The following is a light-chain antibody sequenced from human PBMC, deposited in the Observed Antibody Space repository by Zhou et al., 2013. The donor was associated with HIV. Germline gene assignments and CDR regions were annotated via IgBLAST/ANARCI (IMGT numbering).Light chain of an antibody. CDR1: QSVSSY. Sequence: EIVLTQSPATLSLSPGERATLSCRASQSVSSYLAWYQQKPGQAPRLLIYGASNRATGIPARFSGSGSGTDSTLTISSLEPEDFAVYYCQQRSNWPPLTFGGGTKVEIK. V-gene: IGKV3-11*01. J-gene: IGKJ4*01. CDR3: QQRSNWPPLT. CDR2: GAS.